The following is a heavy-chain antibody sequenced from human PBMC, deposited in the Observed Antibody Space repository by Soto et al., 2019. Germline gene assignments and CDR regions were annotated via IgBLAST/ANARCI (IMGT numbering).Heavy chain of an antibody. Sequence: PSETLSLTCAVYGGSFSGYCWSWIRQPPGKGLEWIGEINHSGSTNYNPSLKSRVTISVDTSKNQFSLKLSSVTAADTAVYYCARAVTIFGVVITGGYYYGMDVWGQGTTVTVSS. J-gene: IGHJ6*02. CDR1: GGSFSGYC. V-gene: IGHV4-34*01. D-gene: IGHD3-3*01. CDR3: ARAVTIFGVVITGGYYYGMDV. CDR2: INHSGST.